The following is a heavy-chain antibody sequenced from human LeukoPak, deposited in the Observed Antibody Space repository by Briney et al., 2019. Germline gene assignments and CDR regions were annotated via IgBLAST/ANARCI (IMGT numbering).Heavy chain of an antibody. J-gene: IGHJ4*02. CDR1: GFTFSSYG. V-gene: IGHV3-73*01. Sequence: GGTLRLSCAASGFTFSSYGMSWVRQASGKGLEWVGRIRSKANSYATAYAASVKGRFTISRDDSKNTAYLQMNSLKTEDTAVYYCTGGLRTENWGQGTLVTVSS. CDR2: IRSKANSYAT. D-gene: IGHD5-12*01. CDR3: TGGLRTEN.